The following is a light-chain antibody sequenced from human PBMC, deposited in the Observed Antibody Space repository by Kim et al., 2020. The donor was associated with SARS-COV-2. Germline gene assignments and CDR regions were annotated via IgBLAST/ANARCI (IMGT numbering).Light chain of an antibody. J-gene: IGKJ4*01. CDR3: QQYDDWPLT. CDR1: RSLVY. V-gene: IGKV3-15*01. Sequence: EIVLTQSPATLSVSPGDRVTLSCRASRSLVYLAWYQQKPGQAPRLLIRDVFTRATGIPARFTGSGSGTEFSLTVSSLQSEDFAVYYCQQYDDWPLTFGGGTKVDIK. CDR2: DVF.